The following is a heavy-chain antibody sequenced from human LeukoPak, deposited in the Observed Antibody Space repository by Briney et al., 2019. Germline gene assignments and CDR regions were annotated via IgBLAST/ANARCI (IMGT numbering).Heavy chain of an antibody. D-gene: IGHD2-15*01. CDR3: ARGRVVVATTTPSYWYFDL. J-gene: IGHJ2*01. Sequence: GGPLRLSCTASGFPLEVYGMSWVRQSPGKGLEWVWGFNWKGGSTGYVDSVKGRFTISRDNAKNSLFLHMNSLRVEDTALYYCARGRVVVATTTPSYWYFDLWGRGTRVTVSS. CDR1: GFPLEVYG. CDR2: FNWKGGST. V-gene: IGHV3-20*04.